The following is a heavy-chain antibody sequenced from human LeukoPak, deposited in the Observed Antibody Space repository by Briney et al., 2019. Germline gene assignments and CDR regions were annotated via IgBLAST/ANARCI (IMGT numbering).Heavy chain of an antibody. Sequence: ASVKVSCKASGYTFTGYYMHWVRQAPGQGLEWMGWINAGNGNTKYSQEFQGRVTITRDTSASTAYMELSSLRSEDMAVYYCARQIHADYYDSSGYYRLGDWFDPWGQGTLVTVSS. CDR3: ARQIHADYYDSSGYYRLGDWFDP. D-gene: IGHD3-22*01. CDR2: INAGNGNT. J-gene: IGHJ5*02. V-gene: IGHV1-3*03. CDR1: GYTFTGYY.